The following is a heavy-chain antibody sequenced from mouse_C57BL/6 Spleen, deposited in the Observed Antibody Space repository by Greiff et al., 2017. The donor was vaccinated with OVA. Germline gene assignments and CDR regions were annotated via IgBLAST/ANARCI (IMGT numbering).Heavy chain of an antibody. Sequence: QVQLQQPGAELVKPGASVKLSCKASGYTFTSYWMQWVKQRPGQGLEWIGEIDPSDSYTNYNQKFKGKATLTVDTSSSTAYMQLSSLTSEDSAVYYCARRYYGSWYFDYWGQGTTLTVSS. CDR2: IDPSDSYT. CDR3: ARRYYGSWYFDY. CDR1: GYTFTSYW. D-gene: IGHD1-1*01. J-gene: IGHJ2*01. V-gene: IGHV1-50*01.